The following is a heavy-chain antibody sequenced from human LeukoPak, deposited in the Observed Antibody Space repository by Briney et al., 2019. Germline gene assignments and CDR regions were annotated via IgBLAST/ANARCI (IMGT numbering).Heavy chain of an antibody. V-gene: IGHV3-30*03. D-gene: IGHD6-13*01. CDR1: GFTFSSYG. CDR2: ISYDGSNK. Sequence: GGSLRLSCAASGFTFSSYGMHWVRQAPGKGLEWVAVISYDGSNKYYADSVKGRFTISRDNSKNTLYLQMNSLRAEDTAVYYCATHDVGYSSSWQHDAFDIWGQGTMVTVSS. J-gene: IGHJ3*02. CDR3: ATHDVGYSSSWQHDAFDI.